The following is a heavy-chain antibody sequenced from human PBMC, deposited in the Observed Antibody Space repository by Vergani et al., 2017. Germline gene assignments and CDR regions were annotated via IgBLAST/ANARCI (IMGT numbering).Heavy chain of an antibody. V-gene: IGHV1-46*01. D-gene: IGHD2-2*01. CDR1: GYTFTSYY. CDR2: INPSGGST. Sequence: QVQLVQSGAEVKKPGASVKVSCKASGYTFTSYYMHWVRQAPGQGLEWMGIINPSGGSTSYAQKFQGRVTMTRDTSTSTVYMELSSLRSEDTAVYYWARDSRYGSSTSWDFGRDWFDPWGQGSLVTVSS. CDR3: ARDSRYGSSTSWDFGRDWFDP. J-gene: IGHJ5*02.